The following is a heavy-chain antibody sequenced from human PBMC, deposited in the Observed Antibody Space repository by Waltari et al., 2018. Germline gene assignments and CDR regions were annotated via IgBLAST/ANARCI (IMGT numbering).Heavy chain of an antibody. CDR3: ASIWYDC. J-gene: IGHJ5*01. Sequence: IKWFRRAPGKGLEWGSSVRRTGSYQYYADSVKGLFTLSRYNAKKSRSLQMNNRRAEDTAVYYCASIWYDCWGQATLVTVSS. CDR2: VRRTGSYQ. V-gene: IGHV3-21*01.